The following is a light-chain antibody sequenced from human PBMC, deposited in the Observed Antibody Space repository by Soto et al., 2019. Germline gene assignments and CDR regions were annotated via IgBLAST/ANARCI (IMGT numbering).Light chain of an antibody. J-gene: IGLJ1*01. V-gene: IGLV2-14*03. CDR3: SSYTTSSTYV. Sequence: QSALTQPASVSASPGQSITISCTGTSSDVGYYNYVSWYQQHPGKAPKLMIYGVSNRPSGVSNRFSGSKSGNTASLTISGLQTEDEADYYCSSYTTSSTYVFGSGTKVTVL. CDR1: SSDVGYYNY. CDR2: GVS.